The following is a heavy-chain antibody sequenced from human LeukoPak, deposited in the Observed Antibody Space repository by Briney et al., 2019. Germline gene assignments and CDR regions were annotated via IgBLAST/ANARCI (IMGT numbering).Heavy chain of an antibody. J-gene: IGHJ3*02. CDR1: GFTFDDYG. V-gene: IGHV3-20*04. CDR2: INWNGGST. Sequence: GGSLRLSCAASGFTFDDYGMSWVRQAPGKGLEWVSGINWNGGSTGYADSVKGRFTISRDNAKNSLNLQMNSLRAEDTAVYYCAKDRALAARSRMGAFDIWGQGTMVTVSS. CDR3: AKDRALAARSRMGAFDI. D-gene: IGHD6-6*01.